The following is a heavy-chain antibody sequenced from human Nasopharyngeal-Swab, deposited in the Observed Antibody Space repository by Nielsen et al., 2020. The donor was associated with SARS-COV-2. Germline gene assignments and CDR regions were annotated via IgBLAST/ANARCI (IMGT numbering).Heavy chain of an antibody. CDR2: TYYRSKWYN. J-gene: IGHJ4*02. V-gene: IGHV6-1*01. CDR3: ARDPEVAGIPLFDY. Sequence: SETLSLTCAISGDSVSGNSAAWNWIRQSPSRGLEWLGRTYYRSKWYNDYAVSVKSRITINPDTSKNQFSLQLNSVTPEDTAVYYCARDPEVAGIPLFDYWGQGTLVTVSS. D-gene: IGHD6-19*01. CDR1: GDSVSGNSAA.